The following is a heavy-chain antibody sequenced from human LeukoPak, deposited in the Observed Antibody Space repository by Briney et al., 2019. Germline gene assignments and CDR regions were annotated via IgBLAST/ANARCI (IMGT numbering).Heavy chain of an antibody. CDR3: ARDNSLRDTAWWFDP. D-gene: IGHD5-24*01. CDR2: ISAYNGNT. Sequence: GASVKVSCKASGYTFTSYGISWVRQAPGQGLEWMGWISAYNGNTNYAQKFQGRVTMTRDMATSTDYMEVSSLRSEDTAVYYCARDNSLRDTAWWFDPWGQGTLVTVSS. V-gene: IGHV1-18*01. J-gene: IGHJ5*02. CDR1: GYTFTSYG.